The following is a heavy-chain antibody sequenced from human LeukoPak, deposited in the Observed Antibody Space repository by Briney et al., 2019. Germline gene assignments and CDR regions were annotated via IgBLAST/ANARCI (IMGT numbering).Heavy chain of an antibody. D-gene: IGHD2-2*01. CDR1: GYTFTSYG. Sequence: SVKVSCKASGYTFTSYGISWVRQAPGQGLEWMGWISAYNGNTNYEQKLQGRVTMTTDTSTSTAYMELRSLRSDDTAVYYCAGQAPDIVVVPAATDYYYYYYMDVWGKGTTVTVSS. CDR3: AGQAPDIVVVPAATDYYYYYYMDV. CDR2: ISAYNGNT. J-gene: IGHJ6*03. V-gene: IGHV1-18*01.